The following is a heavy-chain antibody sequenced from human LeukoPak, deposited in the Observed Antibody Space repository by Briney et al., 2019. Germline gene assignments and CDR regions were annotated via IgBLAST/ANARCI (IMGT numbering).Heavy chain of an antibody. D-gene: IGHD5-12*01. CDR2: IYPGDSDT. CDR1: GYSFTSYW. J-gene: IGHJ6*03. Sequence: GESLKISCKGFGYSFTSYWIGWVRQMPGKGLELMGIIYPGDSDTRYSPSFQGQVTISADKSISTAYLQWSSLKASDTAMYYCARHPSGYDPYYYYMDVWGKGTTVTVSS. CDR3: ARHPSGYDPYYYYMDV. V-gene: IGHV5-51*01.